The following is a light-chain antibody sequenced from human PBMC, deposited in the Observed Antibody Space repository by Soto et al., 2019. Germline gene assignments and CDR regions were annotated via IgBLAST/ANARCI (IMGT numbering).Light chain of an antibody. V-gene: IGKV3D-7*01. Sequence: PGERVTLSCRASQSVSSSYLTWYQQKPGQAPRLLIYGASTRATSIPARFSGSGSGTDFTLTISSLQPEDFADYYCQQDYNILPPLGGGTKVEIK. J-gene: IGKJ4*01. CDR1: QSVSSSY. CDR2: GAS. CDR3: QQDYNILPP.